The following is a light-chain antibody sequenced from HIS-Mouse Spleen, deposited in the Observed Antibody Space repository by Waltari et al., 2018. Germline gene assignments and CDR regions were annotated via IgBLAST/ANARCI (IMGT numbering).Light chain of an antibody. J-gene: IGLJ2*01. V-gene: IGLV2-18*01. CDR3: SLYTSSSTLV. Sequence: QSALTQPPSVSGSPGQSVTISCTGTSSDVGSYNRFSWYQQTPGTAPKLMIYEVSTRPSGVPDRFSGSKSGNTASLTISGLQAEDEADYYCSLYTSSSTLVFGGGTKLTVL. CDR1: SSDVGSYNR. CDR2: EVS.